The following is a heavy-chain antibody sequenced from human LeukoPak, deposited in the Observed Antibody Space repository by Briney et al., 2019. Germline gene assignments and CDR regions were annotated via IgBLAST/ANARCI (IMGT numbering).Heavy chain of an antibody. CDR1: GDSINSLDL. J-gene: IGHJ4*02. CDR2: MYLSGTT. CDR3: VGLVGRYSSGLYYYYFDY. D-gene: IGHD3-22*01. Sequence: KSSETLSLTCTVSGDSINSLDLWSWVRQPPGKGLEWIGEMYLSGTTHSNPSVKSRVTISIDKSKNQFFLNLSSVTAADTAVYYCVGLVGRYSSGLYYYYFDYWGQGTLVTVSS. V-gene: IGHV4-4*02.